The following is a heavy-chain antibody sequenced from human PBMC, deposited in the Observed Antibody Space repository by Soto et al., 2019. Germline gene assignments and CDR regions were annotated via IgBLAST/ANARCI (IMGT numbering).Heavy chain of an antibody. CDR1: GFTFGDSY. V-gene: IGHV3-23*01. Sequence: GGSLILSCAGSGFTFGDSYMSWIRQAPGKGLEWLSAISGSGGSTYYADSVKGRFTISRDNSKNTLYLQMNSLRAEDTAVYYCAKDLYWGQGTLLTVSS. CDR2: ISGSGGST. J-gene: IGHJ4*02. CDR3: AKDLY.